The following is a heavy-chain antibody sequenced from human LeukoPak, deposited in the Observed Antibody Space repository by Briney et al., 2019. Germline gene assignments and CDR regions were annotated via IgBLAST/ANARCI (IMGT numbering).Heavy chain of an antibody. J-gene: IGHJ4*02. CDR3: AITAGPSSGYLVDY. D-gene: IGHD3-22*01. V-gene: IGHV4-34*01. Sequence: SETLSHTCGVYGGSFSGYYWSWLRPPPGRGGEWIGEIYHSGSTNSNPSLKSRVTISVDTSKNQFSLKLSSVTAADTAVYYCAITAGPSSGYLVDYWGQGTLVTVSS. CDR1: GGSFSGYY. CDR2: IYHSGST.